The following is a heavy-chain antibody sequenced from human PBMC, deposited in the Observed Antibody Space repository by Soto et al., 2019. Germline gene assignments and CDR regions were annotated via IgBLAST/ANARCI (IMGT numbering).Heavy chain of an antibody. CDR2: IIPFFGSA. D-gene: IGHD5-18*01. CDR3: SGRPDTACVTET. V-gene: IGHV1-69*08. Sequence: QVQLVQSEAEVKKPGSSVKVSCKASGGTFSPLTINWVRQAPGQGLEWMGRIIPFFGSAVYAQTFQGRGILSADKSSNTGDPELRRMTSADTAVYCSSGRPDTACVTETRGMGTLLTVSS. CDR1: GGTFSPLT. J-gene: IGHJ4*02.